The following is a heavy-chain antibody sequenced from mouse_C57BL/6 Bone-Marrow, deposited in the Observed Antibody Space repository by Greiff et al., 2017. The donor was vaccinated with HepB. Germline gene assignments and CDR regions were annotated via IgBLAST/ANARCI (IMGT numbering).Heavy chain of an antibody. Sequence: EVKLVESGGGLVQPGASLRLSCAASGFTFNDYHMSWVRQPPGKAPEWLALIRNKANGYATEYTASVKGRFTISRDNSQNILYLQMNTLRAEDSATYYCVKAVSSGSSYTWFAYWGQGTLVTVSA. CDR1: GFTFNDYH. J-gene: IGHJ3*01. D-gene: IGHD1-1*01. CDR3: VKAVSSGSSYTWFAY. V-gene: IGHV7-4*01. CDR2: IRNKANGYAT.